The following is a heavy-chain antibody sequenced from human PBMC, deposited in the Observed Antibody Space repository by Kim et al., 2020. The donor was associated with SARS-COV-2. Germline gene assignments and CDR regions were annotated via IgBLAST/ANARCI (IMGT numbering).Heavy chain of an antibody. CDR3: AKGEDDELGGPTGWFDP. J-gene: IGHJ5*02. CDR1: GFTFGDYA. Sequence: PGGSLRLSCAASGFTFGDYAMHWVRQAPGKGLEWVSGISWNSGSIGYADSVKGRFTISRDNAKNSLYLQMNSLRAEDTALYYCAKGEDDELGGPTGWFDPWGQGTLVTVSS. CDR2: ISWNSGSI. V-gene: IGHV3-9*01. D-gene: IGHD3-16*01.